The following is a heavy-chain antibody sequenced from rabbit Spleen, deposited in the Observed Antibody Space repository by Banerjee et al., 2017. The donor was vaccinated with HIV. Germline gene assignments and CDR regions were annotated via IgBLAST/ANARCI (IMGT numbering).Heavy chain of an antibody. J-gene: IGHJ4*01. Sequence: QLKESGGGLVQPGGSLKLSCTASGFTLSSYYMNWVRQAPGKGLEWIGYIDPVFGITYYANWVNGQFSISRENAQNTVFLQMTSLTAADTATYFCAREVLYAAYAGFGDATMYYFDLWGQGTLVTVS. CDR3: AREVLYAAYAGFGDATMYYFDL. V-gene: IGHV1S7*01. CDR1: GFTLSSYY. CDR2: IDPVFGIT. D-gene: IGHD6-1*01.